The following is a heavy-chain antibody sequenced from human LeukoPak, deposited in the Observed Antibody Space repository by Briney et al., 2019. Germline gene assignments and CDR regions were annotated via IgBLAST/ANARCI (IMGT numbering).Heavy chain of an antibody. CDR2: MNPNSGNT. V-gene: IGHV1-8*01. CDR3: ATEGYYDSSGYYTDY. Sequence: GASVKVSCKASGYTFTSYDINWVRQATGQGLEWMGWMNPNSGNTGYAQKFQGRVTMTRNTSISTAYMELSRLRSDDTAVYYCATEGYYDSSGYYTDYWGQGTLVTVSS. D-gene: IGHD3-22*01. J-gene: IGHJ4*02. CDR1: GYTFTSYD.